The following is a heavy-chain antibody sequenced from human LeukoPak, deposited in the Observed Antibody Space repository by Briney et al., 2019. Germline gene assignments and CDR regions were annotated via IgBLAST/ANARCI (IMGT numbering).Heavy chain of an antibody. J-gene: IGHJ5*02. CDR2: IYTSGST. Sequence: SETLSLTCTVSGGSISSSSNYWGWIRQPAGKGLEWIGRIYTSGSTNYNPSLKSRVTISVDTSKNQFSLKLSSVTAADTAVYYCARYYYGSGSYYKGNWFDPWGQGTLVTVSS. D-gene: IGHD3-10*01. CDR3: ARYYYGSGSYYKGNWFDP. V-gene: IGHV4-61*02. CDR1: GGSISSSSNY.